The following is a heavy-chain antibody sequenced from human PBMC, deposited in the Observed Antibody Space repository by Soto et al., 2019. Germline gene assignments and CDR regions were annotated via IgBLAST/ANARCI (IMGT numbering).Heavy chain of an antibody. CDR2: IWYDGSNK. J-gene: IGHJ4*02. CDR1: GFTFSSYG. D-gene: IGHD6-13*01. CDR3: ARESLLIAAADDYFDY. Sequence: GGSLRLSCAASGFTFSSYGMHWVRQAPGKGLEWVAVIWYDGSNKYYADSVKGRFTISRDNSKNTLYLQMNSLRAEDTAVYYCARESLLIAAADDYFDYWGQGTLVTVSS. V-gene: IGHV3-33*01.